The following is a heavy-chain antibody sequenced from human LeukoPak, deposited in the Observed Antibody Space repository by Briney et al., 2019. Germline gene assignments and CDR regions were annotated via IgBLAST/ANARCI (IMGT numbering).Heavy chain of an antibody. CDR1: GFTFSSYW. J-gene: IGHJ4*02. D-gene: IGHD3-22*01. V-gene: IGHV3-7*01. Sequence: GGSLRLSCAASGFTFSSYWMSWVRQAPGKGLEWVANIKRDGSEKYYVDSVKGRFTISRDNAKNSLYLQMNSLRAEDTAVYYCARRGYYDSSGYSDYWGQGTLVTVSS. CDR2: IKRDGSEK. CDR3: ARRGYYDSSGYSDY.